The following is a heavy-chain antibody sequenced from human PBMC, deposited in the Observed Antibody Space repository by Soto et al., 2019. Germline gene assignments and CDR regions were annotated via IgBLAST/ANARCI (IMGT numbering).Heavy chain of an antibody. CDR2: IYPGDSDT. CDR3: ARTAVGWFGELGEYYFDY. CDR1: GYSFTSYW. V-gene: IGHV5-51*01. D-gene: IGHD3-10*01. Sequence: GESLKISCKGSGYSFTSYWIGWVRQMPGKGLEWMGIIYPGDSDTRYSPSFQGQVTISADKSISTAYLQWSSLKASDTAMYYCARTAVGWFGELGEYYFDYWGQGTLVTVSS. J-gene: IGHJ4*02.